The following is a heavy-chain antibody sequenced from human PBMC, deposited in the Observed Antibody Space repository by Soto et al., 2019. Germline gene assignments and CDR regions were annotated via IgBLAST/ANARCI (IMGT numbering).Heavy chain of an antibody. V-gene: IGHV3-7*03. CDR3: ARDRPEYYFDY. J-gene: IGHJ4*02. CDR2: IKEDGSQK. CDR1: GFTFSNYW. Sequence: GGSLRLSCAASGFTFSNYWMSWVRQAPGKGLEWVANIKEDGSQKYYVDSVKGRFIISRDNARNSLDLQMSSLRGEDTAVYFCARDRPEYYFDYWGQGLLVTVSS. D-gene: IGHD6-6*01.